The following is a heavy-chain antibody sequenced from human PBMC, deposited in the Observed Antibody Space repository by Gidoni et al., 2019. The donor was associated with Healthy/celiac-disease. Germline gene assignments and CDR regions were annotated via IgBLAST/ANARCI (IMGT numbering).Heavy chain of an antibody. V-gene: IGHV3-66*02. Sequence: EVQLVESGGGLVQPGGSLRLSCAASGFTVSSNYMSWVRQAPGKGLEWVSVIYSGGSTYYADSVKGRFTISRDNSKNTLYLQMNSLRAEDTAVYYCARWGGSNYRKYFDYWGQGTLVTVPS. CDR3: ARWGGSNYRKYFDY. D-gene: IGHD4-4*01. CDR1: GFTVSSNY. J-gene: IGHJ4*02. CDR2: IYSGGST.